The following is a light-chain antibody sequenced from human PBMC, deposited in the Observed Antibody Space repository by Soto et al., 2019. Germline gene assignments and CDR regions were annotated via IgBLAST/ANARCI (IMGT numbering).Light chain of an antibody. CDR2: DAS. CDR1: QSVSSS. Sequence: EIVLTQSPDTLSLSPGERATLSCRASQSVSSSLAWYQQKPGQAPRLLIYDASNRATGIPARFSGSGSETDFTLTISSLEPEDFAVYSCQQRSNGPQEVTFGPGTKVDIK. V-gene: IGKV3-11*01. J-gene: IGKJ3*01. CDR3: QQRSNGPQEVT.